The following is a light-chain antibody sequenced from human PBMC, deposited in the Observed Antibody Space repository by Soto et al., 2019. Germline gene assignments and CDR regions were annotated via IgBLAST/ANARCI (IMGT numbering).Light chain of an antibody. CDR1: SSNIGAGYD. Sequence: QSVLTQPPSVSGAPGQRVTISCTGSSSNIGAGYDVHWYQQLPGTAPKLLIYGNSNRPSGVPDRFSGSKSGTSASLAITGLQAEDEANYYCCAYADTFYVFGPGTKVTVL. V-gene: IGLV1-40*01. CDR2: GNS. CDR3: CAYADTFYV. J-gene: IGLJ1*01.